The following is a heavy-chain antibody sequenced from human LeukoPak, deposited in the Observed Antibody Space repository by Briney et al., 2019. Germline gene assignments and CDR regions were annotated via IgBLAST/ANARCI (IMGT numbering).Heavy chain of an antibody. D-gene: IGHD2/OR15-2a*01. CDR1: GGSITSPENY. Sequence: SGPTLVNPSETLSLTCTVSGGSITSPENYWGWVRQPPGKGLEWIGNIYYSGDAYYNSSLRSRVTLSVDTSQNHFSLRLTSMTAADTAVYYCASTFYYSVPFWGQGALVIVSS. V-gene: IGHV4-39*02. CDR3: ASTFYYSVPF. CDR2: IYYSGDA. J-gene: IGHJ4*02.